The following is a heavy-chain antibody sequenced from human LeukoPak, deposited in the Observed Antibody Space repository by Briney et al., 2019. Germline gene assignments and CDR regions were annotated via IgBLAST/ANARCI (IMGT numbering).Heavy chain of an antibody. CDR1: GFPLNSNW. Sequence: GGSLRLSCAASGFPLNSNWRARVPRTPGKGLEWVANINHDNTENNYLDSVKGRFTISRDNAQNSLYLQLNGLRVEDTAVYYCTRRLDDWGQGTLVTVSS. D-gene: IGHD3-16*01. CDR2: INHDNTEN. J-gene: IGHJ4*02. CDR3: TRRLDD. V-gene: IGHV3-7*01.